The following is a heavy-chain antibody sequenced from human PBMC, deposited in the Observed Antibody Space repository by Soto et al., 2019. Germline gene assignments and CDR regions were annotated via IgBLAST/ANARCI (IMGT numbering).Heavy chain of an antibody. V-gene: IGHV2-5*02. CDR3: VNRDFGDYFCQF. CDR2: IYWDDNE. J-gene: IGHJ4*02. CDR1: GFSLTTQGVH. D-gene: IGHD4-17*01. Sequence: QITLKESGPTLVKPTQTLTLTCTFSGFSLTTQGVHVVWIRQPPGKALEWLALIYWDDNEGYSPSLKNRLTITKDTSKSQGVLTPATVDPVDTATYYWVNRDFGDYFCQFWGQGILVNVS.